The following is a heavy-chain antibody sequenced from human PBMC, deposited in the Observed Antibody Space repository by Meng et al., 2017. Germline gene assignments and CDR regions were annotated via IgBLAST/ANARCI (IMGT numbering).Heavy chain of an antibody. V-gene: IGHV3-30*04. CDR3: ARRRRFIAAERSTEIDY. D-gene: IGHD6-13*01. CDR1: GFTFSSYA. J-gene: IGHJ4*02. CDR2: ISYDGSNK. Sequence: GGSLRLSCAASGFTFSSYAMHWVRQAPGKGLEWVAVISYDGSNKYYADSVKGRFTISRDNSKNTLYLQMNSLRAEDTAVYYCARRRRFIAAERSTEIDYWGQGTLVTGYS.